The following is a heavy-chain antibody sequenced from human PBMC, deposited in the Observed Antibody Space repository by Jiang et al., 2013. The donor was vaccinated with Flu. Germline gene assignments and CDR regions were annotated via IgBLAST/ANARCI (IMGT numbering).Heavy chain of an antibody. V-gene: IGHV1-24*01. Sequence: GAEVKKPGASVKVSCKVSGDTLAELPMHWVRQAPGKGLEWMGGFDPEKADTVYAQKFQDRVTLTEDAYTDTAYLGLSSLRSDDTAVYYCVTTTFNWNYHYFDFWGQGTLVSVAS. CDR2: FDPEKADT. CDR1: GDTLAELP. CDR3: VTTTFNWNYHYFDF. J-gene: IGHJ4*02. D-gene: IGHD1-7*01.